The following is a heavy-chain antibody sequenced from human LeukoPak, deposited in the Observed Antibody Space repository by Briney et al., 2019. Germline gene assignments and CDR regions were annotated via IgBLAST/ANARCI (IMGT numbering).Heavy chain of an antibody. CDR1: GFTFSSYG. D-gene: IGHD2-2*01. J-gene: IGHJ3*02. Sequence: GGSLRLSCAASGFTFSSYGMYWVRQAPGKGLEWVAVISYHGSNKYYADSVKGRFTISRDNSKNTLYLQMNSLRGEDTAVYYCARGGYCSSSICYSLNAFDIWGQGTMFTVSS. CDR2: ISYHGSNK. V-gene: IGHV3-30*03. CDR3: ARGGYCSSSICYSLNAFDI.